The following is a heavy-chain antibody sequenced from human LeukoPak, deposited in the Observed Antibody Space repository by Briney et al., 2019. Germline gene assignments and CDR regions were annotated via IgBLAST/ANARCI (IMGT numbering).Heavy chain of an antibody. V-gene: IGHV1-46*01. D-gene: IGHD2-2*02. CDR1: GYTFTSYY. CDR2: INPSGGST. Sequence: ASVKVSCKASGYTFTSYYMHWVRQAPGQGLEWMGIINPSGGSTSYAQKFQGRVTMTRDMSTSTVYMGLSSLRSEDTAVYYCARSCSSTSCYTSGWFDPWGQGTLVTVSS. J-gene: IGHJ5*02. CDR3: ARSCSSTSCYTSGWFDP.